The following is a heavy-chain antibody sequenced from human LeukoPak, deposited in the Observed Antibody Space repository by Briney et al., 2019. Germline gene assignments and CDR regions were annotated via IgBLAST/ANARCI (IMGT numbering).Heavy chain of an antibody. CDR2: IHPNNGGT. Sequence: ASDKGSCKAPRFTFTGYFIHWVRQAPGQGLEWMGWIHPNNGGTKYAQKFQGRGTMTRDTSINTDYMELSRLRSDDTALYYCTRDGFSEAAFDYWGQGTLVTVSS. D-gene: IGHD2/OR15-2a*01. CDR3: TRDGFSEAAFDY. CDR1: RFTFTGYF. V-gene: IGHV1-2*02. J-gene: IGHJ4*02.